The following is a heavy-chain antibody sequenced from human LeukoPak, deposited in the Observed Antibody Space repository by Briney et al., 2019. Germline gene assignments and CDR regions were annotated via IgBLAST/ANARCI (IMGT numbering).Heavy chain of an antibody. CDR1: GGSISSGSYY. CDR3: ARTEQQLDTYYFDY. V-gene: IGHV4-61*02. Sequence: SETLSLTCTVSGGSISSGSYYWSWIRQPPGKGLEWIGRIYTSGSTNYNPSLKSRVTISVDTSKNQFSLKLSSVTAADTAVYYCARTEQQLDTYYFDYWGQGTLVTVSS. CDR2: IYTSGST. D-gene: IGHD6-13*01. J-gene: IGHJ4*02.